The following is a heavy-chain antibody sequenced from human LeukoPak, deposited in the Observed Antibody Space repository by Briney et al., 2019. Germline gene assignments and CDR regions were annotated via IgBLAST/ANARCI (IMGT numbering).Heavy chain of an antibody. D-gene: IGHD3-9*01. CDR2: INHSGST. V-gene: IGHV4-34*01. CDR3: ARPTLRYFDWLSAGDAFDI. CDR1: GGSFSGYY. Sequence: PSETLSLTCAVYGGSFSGYYWSWIRQPPGKGLEWIGEINHSGSTNYNPSLKSRVTISVDTSKNQFSLKLSSVTAADTAVYYCARPTLRYFDWLSAGDAFDIWGQGTMVTVSS. J-gene: IGHJ3*02.